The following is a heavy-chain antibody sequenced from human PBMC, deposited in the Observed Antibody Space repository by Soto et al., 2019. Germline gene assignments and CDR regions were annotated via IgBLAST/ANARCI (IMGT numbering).Heavy chain of an antibody. V-gene: IGHV4-4*07. D-gene: IGHD2-2*01. CDR1: GASISSYF. CDR3: ARDLQSTTRFDP. Sequence: SETLSLTCTVSGASISSYFWSWIRQPAGKGLEWIGRIYTSGTTNYNPSLKSRVTMSLDTSKNQFSLKLTSVTAADTAVYFCARDLQSTTRFDPWGQGTLVTVS. J-gene: IGHJ5*02. CDR2: IYTSGTT.